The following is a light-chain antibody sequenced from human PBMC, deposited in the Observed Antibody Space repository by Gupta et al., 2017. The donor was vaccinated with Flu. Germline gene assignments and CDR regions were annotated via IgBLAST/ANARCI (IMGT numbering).Light chain of an antibody. CDR1: QTVGDY. CDR3: QQSHSPPLT. V-gene: IGKV1-39*01. CDR2: AAS. J-gene: IGKJ3*01. Sequence: DIQMTHSPSSLSASVGDRVTITCRASQTVGDYLSWFQQKPGEAPHLLIYAASSLQTGVPSRVSGSGTETDFTLTISRLQPEDFETYYCQQSHSPPLTFGQGTKVDIK.